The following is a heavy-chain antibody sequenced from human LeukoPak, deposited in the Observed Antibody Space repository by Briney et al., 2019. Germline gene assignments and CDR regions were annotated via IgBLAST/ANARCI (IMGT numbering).Heavy chain of an antibody. J-gene: IGHJ3*02. D-gene: IGHD3-22*01. CDR1: GFTFSNYA. V-gene: IGHV3-30*04. Sequence: PGGSLRLSCAASGFTFSNYAMHWVRQAPGKGLEWVAVISYDGSNKYYADSVKGRFTISRDNSKNTLYLQMNSLRAEDTAVYYCAKDPWSGVVVNKKNDAFDIWGQGTMVTASS. CDR3: AKDPWSGVVVNKKNDAFDI. CDR2: ISYDGSNK.